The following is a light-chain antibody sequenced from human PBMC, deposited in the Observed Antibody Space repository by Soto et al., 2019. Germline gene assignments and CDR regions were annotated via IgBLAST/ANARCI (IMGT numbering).Light chain of an antibody. V-gene: IGKV1-39*01. J-gene: IGKJ1*01. CDR2: GAS. CDR1: QSISNY. CDR3: QQTYLSPPT. Sequence: DIQMTQSPSSLPASVGDRVTITCRASQSISNYLNWYQQKPGKAPKLLFSGASSLQSGVPSGFSGSGSGTDFTLTISSLQPEDFATYYCQQTYLSPPTFGQGTKVDIK.